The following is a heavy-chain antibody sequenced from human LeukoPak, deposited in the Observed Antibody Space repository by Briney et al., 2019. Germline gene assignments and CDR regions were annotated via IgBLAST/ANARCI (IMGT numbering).Heavy chain of an antibody. D-gene: IGHD2-2*01. J-gene: IGHJ3*02. CDR2: ISVYNGNT. Sequence: ASVKVSCKASGDTFSSFGISWVRQAPGQGLEWMGWISVYNGNTVYAQKIQGRVTITTDESTSTAYMELSSLRSEDTAVYYCARVGEGYQLLGAFDIWGQGTMVTVSS. CDR3: ARVGEGYQLLGAFDI. CDR1: GDTFSSFG. V-gene: IGHV1-18*01.